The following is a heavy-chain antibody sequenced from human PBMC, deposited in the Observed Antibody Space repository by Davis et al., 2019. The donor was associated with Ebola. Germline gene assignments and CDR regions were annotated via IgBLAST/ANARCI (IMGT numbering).Heavy chain of an antibody. CDR2: INPSGGST. CDR3: ATSAVAGTDYYYCMDA. CDR1: AYTFTSYY. V-gene: IGHV1-46*01. D-gene: IGHD6-19*01. J-gene: IGHJ6*04. Sequence: ASVKVSCKASAYTFTSYYMHWVRQAPGHGLEWMGIINPSGGSTSYAQKFQGRVTMTRDTSTSTVYMELSSLRSEYTAVYSCATSAVAGTDYYYCMDAWGTGTTVTVSS.